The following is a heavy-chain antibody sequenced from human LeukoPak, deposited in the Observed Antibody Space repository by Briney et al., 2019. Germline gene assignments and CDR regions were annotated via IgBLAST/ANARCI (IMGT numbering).Heavy chain of an antibody. CDR2: INPSDGTT. V-gene: IGHV1-46*01. D-gene: IGHD2-2*01. Sequence: LVASVKVSCKASGYTFTSYYMHWVRQAPGQGLEWMGIINPSDGTTTYAQKFQGRVTMTGDTSTSTVYMELSSLRSEDTAVYYCARYCSSTGCYPTHPYYYGMDVWGQGTTVTVSS. CDR3: ARYCSSTGCYPTHPYYYGMDV. J-gene: IGHJ6*02. CDR1: GYTFTSYY.